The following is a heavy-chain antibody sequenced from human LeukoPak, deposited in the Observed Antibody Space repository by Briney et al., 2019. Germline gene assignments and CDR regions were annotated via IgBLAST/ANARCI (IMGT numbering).Heavy chain of an antibody. CDR3: AKEYCSGGSCYCSR. Sequence: GASLRLSCAASGFTFSNSAMSWVRQAPGKGLEWVSAISGSGGSTYYADSVKGRFTISRDNSKNTLYLQMNSLRAEDTAVYYCAKEYCSGGSCYCSRWGQGTLVTVSS. D-gene: IGHD2-15*01. CDR2: ISGSGGST. V-gene: IGHV3-23*01. J-gene: IGHJ4*02. CDR1: GFTFSNSA.